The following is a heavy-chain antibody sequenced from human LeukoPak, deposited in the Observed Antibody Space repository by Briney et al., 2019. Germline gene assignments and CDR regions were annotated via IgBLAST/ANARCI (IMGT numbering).Heavy chain of an antibody. CDR3: ARSRGVVPAGGLDY. CDR2: IYYSGST. Sequence: SETLSLTCTVSGGSISSSSYYWGWIRQPPGKGLEWIGSIYYSGSTYYNPSLKSRVTISVDTSKNQFSLKLSSVTAADTAVYYCARSRGVVPAGGLDYWGQGTLVTVSS. J-gene: IGHJ4*02. CDR1: GGSISSSSYY. D-gene: IGHD2-2*01. V-gene: IGHV4-39*07.